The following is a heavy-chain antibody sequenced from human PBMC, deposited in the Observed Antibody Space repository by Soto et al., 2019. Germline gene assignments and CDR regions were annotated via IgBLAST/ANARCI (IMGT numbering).Heavy chain of an antibody. CDR3: AKDRGIAAAGFYDS. V-gene: IGHV3-23*01. J-gene: IGHJ5*01. CDR2: ISGSGGST. D-gene: IGHD6-13*01. Sequence: PGGSLRLSCAASGFTFSSYAMSWVRQAPGKGLEWVSAISGSGGSTYYADSVKGRFTISRDNSKNTLYLQVNSLRAEDTAVYFCAKDRGIAAAGFYDSWAQGTLVTVSS. CDR1: GFTFSSYA.